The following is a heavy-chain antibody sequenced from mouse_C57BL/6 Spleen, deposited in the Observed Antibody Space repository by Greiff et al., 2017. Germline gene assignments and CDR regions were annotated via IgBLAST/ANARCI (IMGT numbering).Heavy chain of an antibody. CDR2: ISGGGGNT. CDR3: ARHDDYDEDLLFDY. J-gene: IGHJ2*01. CDR1: GFTFSSYT. D-gene: IGHD2-4*01. Sequence: EVQLVESGGGLVKPGGSLKLSCAASGFTFSSYTMSWVRQTPEKRLEWVATISGGGGNTYYPDSVKGRFTISRDNAKNTLYLQMSSLRSEDTALYYCARHDDYDEDLLFDYWGQGTTLTVSS. V-gene: IGHV5-9*01.